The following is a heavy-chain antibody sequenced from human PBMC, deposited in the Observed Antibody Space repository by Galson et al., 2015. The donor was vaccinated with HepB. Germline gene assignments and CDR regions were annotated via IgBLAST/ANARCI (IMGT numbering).Heavy chain of an antibody. CDR2: INPNSGGT. Sequence: QSGAEVKKPGASVKVSCKASGYTFTGYYMHWVRQAPGQGLEWMGWINPNSGGTNYAQKFQGRVTMTRDTSISTAYMELSRLRSDDTAVYYCARDIRRIAAAGMWFDPWCQGTLVTVSS. V-gene: IGHV1-2*02. CDR1: GYTFTGYY. D-gene: IGHD6-13*01. J-gene: IGHJ5*02. CDR3: ARDIRRIAAAGMWFDP.